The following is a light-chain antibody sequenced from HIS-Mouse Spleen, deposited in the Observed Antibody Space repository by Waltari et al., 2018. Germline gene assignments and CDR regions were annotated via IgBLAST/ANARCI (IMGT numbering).Light chain of an antibody. J-gene: IGKJ4*01. V-gene: IGKV3-20*01. Sequence: EIVLTQSPGTLSLSPGEIATLSCRASQSVSSSYLSWYQQKPGQAPRILIYGSSSRATGIPDRFSGSGSGTDFTLTISRLEPEDFAVYYCQQYGSSPPALTFGGGTKVEIK. CDR2: GSS. CDR1: QSVSSSY. CDR3: QQYGSSPPALT.